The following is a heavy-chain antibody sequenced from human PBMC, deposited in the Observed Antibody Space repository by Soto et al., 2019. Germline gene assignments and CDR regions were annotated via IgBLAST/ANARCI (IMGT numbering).Heavy chain of an antibody. V-gene: IGHV3-23*01. Sequence: EVQLLESGGGLVQPGGSLRLSCAASGFTFSSYAMSWVRQAPGKGLEWVSAISGSGGSTYYADSVKGRFTISRDNSKDTLYLQMNSLRADDTAVYYCAKRGVAEAKPFDYWGQGTLVTVSS. CDR3: AKRGVAEAKPFDY. CDR1: GFTFSSYA. J-gene: IGHJ4*02. CDR2: ISGSGGST. D-gene: IGHD6-19*01.